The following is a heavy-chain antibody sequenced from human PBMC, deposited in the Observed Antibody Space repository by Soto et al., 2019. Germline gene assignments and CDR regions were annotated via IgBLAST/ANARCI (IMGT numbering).Heavy chain of an antibody. V-gene: IGHV4-34*01. CDR3: ARVDPKQWLVHNDAFDI. J-gene: IGHJ3*02. CDR2: INHSGST. Sequence: SETLSLTCAVYGGSFSGYYWSWIRQPPGKGLEWIGEINHSGSTNYNPSLKSRVTISVDTSKNQFSLKLSSVTAADTAVYYCARVDPKQWLVHNDAFDIWGQGTMVTVSS. CDR1: GGSFSGYY. D-gene: IGHD6-19*01.